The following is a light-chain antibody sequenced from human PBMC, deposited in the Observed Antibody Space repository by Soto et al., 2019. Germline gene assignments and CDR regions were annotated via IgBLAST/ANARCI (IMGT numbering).Light chain of an antibody. CDR3: QQYGGSPIT. J-gene: IGKJ5*01. Sequence: EIVFTHSPATLSVSPGGRATLSCRASQSVSRRLAWYQQRPGQSPRLLISGASMRASGVPVRFIGSGSGTDLTLTITRLEPEDFAVYYCQQYGGSPITFGLGTRLEIK. V-gene: IGKV3-20*01. CDR1: QSVSRR. CDR2: GAS.